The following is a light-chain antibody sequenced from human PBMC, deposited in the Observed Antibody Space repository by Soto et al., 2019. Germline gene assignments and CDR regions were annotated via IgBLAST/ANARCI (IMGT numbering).Light chain of an antibody. J-gene: IGLJ1*01. CDR1: RSDVGGYNF. V-gene: IGLV2-14*01. Sequence: QSALTQPASVSGSPGQSITISCTGTRSDVGGYNFVSWYQQLPGKAPKLMIYEVRNWPSGVSNRFSGSKSGNTASLTISGLQAEDEADYYCSSYTSSSTLEVFGTGTKLTVL. CDR2: EVR. CDR3: SSYTSSSTLEV.